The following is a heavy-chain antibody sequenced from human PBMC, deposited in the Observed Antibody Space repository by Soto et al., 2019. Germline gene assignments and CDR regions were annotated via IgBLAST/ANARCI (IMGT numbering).Heavy chain of an antibody. V-gene: IGHV1-3*01. CDR3: ARERAYYDFWSGYSEYYFDY. CDR2: SNAGNGNT. Sequence: GASVKVSCKASGDTFTSYAMQWVRQAPGQRLEWMGWSNAGNGNTKYSQKFQGRVTMTTDTSTSAAYMELRSLRSDDTAVYYCARERAYYDFWSGYSEYYFDYWGQGSLVTVSS. CDR1: GDTFTSYA. J-gene: IGHJ4*02. D-gene: IGHD3-3*01.